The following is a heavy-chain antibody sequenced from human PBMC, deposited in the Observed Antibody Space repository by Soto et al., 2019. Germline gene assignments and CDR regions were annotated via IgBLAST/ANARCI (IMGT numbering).Heavy chain of an antibody. J-gene: IGHJ4*02. CDR2: INAGNGNT. CDR3: ARELGGWPDY. CDR1: GYTFNSYV. D-gene: IGHD6-19*01. V-gene: IGHV1-3*01. Sequence: AALKVSCQDSGYTFNSYVIHWVRPAPGQGLEWMGWINAGNGNTKYSQKFQDRVTITRDTSASTAYMELSSLRSEDTAADYCARELGGWPDYWGQSTLVTVAS.